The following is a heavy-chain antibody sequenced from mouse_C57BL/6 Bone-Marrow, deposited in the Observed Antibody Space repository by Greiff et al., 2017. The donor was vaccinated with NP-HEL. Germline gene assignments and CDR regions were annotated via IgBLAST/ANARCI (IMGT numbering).Heavy chain of an antibody. V-gene: IGHV1-81*01. CDR1: GYTFTSYG. Sequence: VQLVESGAELARPGASVKLSCKASGYTFTSYGISWVKQRTGQGLEWIGEIYPRSGNTYYNEKFKGKATLTADKSSSTAYMELRSLTSEDSAVYFCARSGDYYGSSYVWYFDVWGTGTTVTVSS. D-gene: IGHD1-1*01. CDR2: IYPRSGNT. CDR3: ARSGDYYGSSYVWYFDV. J-gene: IGHJ1*03.